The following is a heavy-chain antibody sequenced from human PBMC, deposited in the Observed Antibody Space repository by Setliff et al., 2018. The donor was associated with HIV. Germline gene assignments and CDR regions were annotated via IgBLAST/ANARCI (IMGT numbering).Heavy chain of an antibody. V-gene: IGHV1-69*10. CDR3: ALLYFYDSSGHSRSFDGFDV. Sequence: GASVKVSCKASGGTFRGYAISWVRQAPGQGLEWMGGSIPILGLTIYAQRFQGRVTITADGSTSSAYMELNSLRSEDTAVYFCALLYFYDSSGHSRSFDGFDVWGHGTMVTVSS. CDR1: GGTFRGYA. D-gene: IGHD3-22*01. J-gene: IGHJ3*01. CDR2: SIPILGLT.